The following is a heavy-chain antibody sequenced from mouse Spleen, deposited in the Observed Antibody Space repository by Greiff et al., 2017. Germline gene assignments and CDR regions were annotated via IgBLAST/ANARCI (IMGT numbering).Heavy chain of an antibody. V-gene: IGHV14-1*01. CDR2: IDPEDGDT. D-gene: IGHD1-1*01. CDR3: TTGNYGSSYGYFDV. CDR1: GFNIKDYY. Sequence: VQLKQSGAELVRPGASVKLSCTASGFNIKDYYMHWVKQRPEQGLEWIGRIDPEDGDTEYAPKFQGKATMTADTSSNTAYLQLSSLTSEDTAVYYCTTGNYGSSYGYFDVWGAGTTVTVSS. J-gene: IGHJ1*01.